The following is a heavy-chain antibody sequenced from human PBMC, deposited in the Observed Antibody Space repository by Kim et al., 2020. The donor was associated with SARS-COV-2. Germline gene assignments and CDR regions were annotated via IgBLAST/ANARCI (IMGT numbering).Heavy chain of an antibody. J-gene: IGHJ6*03. CDR2: ISAYNGNT. Sequence: ASVKVSCKASGYTFTSYGISWVRQAPGQGLEWMGWISAYNGNTNYAQKLQGRVTMTTDTSTSTAYMELRSLRSDDTAVYYCARVSPPRVLYYYYMDVWGKGTTVTVSS. CDR1: GYTFTSYG. D-gene: IGHD3-10*01. V-gene: IGHV1-18*01. CDR3: ARVSPPRVLYYYYMDV.